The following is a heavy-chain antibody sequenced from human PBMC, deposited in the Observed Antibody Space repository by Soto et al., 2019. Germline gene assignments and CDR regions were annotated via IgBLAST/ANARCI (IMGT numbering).Heavy chain of an antibody. CDR3: ARGLTMIVVGPLYNWFDP. V-gene: IGHV3-48*02. J-gene: IGHJ5*02. Sequence: GGSLRLSCAASGFTFSSYSMNWVRQAPGKGLEWVSYISSSSSTIYYADCVKGRFTISRDNAKNSLYLEMNSLRDEDTAVYYCARGLTMIVVGPLYNWFDPWGQGTLVTVSS. CDR1: GFTFSSYS. CDR2: ISSSSSTI. D-gene: IGHD3-22*01.